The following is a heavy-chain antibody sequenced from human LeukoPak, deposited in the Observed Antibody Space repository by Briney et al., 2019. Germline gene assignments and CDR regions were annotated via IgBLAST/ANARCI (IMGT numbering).Heavy chain of an antibody. CDR3: ARANSGLGYCSTTSCYSGLVYDY. V-gene: IGHV1-2*02. Sequence: RASVKVSCKASAYTFTGYYMHWVRQAPGQGLEWMGWINPNSGGTNYAQKFQGRVTMTRDTSVTTVYMEFSRLRSDDTAVYYCARANSGLGYCSTTSCYSGLVYDYWGQGTLVTVSS. J-gene: IGHJ4*02. D-gene: IGHD2-2*02. CDR2: INPNSGGT. CDR1: AYTFTGYY.